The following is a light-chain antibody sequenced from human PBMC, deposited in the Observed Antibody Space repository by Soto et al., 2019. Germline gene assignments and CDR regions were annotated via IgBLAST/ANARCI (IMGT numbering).Light chain of an antibody. Sequence: EIVMTQTPATLSVSPGGRATLSCRASQRVSSSLAWYQQKPGQAPRLLIYAASTRATGVPARFSGSGSGTEFTLTISSLQSEDFVVYYCQQYNNWLGPFGQGTKVDIK. CDR2: AAS. V-gene: IGKV3-15*01. CDR3: QQYNNWLGP. CDR1: QRVSSS. J-gene: IGKJ1*01.